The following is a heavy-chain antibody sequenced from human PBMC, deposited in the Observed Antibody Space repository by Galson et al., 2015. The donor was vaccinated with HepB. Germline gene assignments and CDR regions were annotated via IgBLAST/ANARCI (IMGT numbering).Heavy chain of an antibody. CDR2: SFPGDSIP. Sequence: QSGAEVKKPGESLKISCKGSGYSFTSYWIGWVRQMPGKGLGGMGTSFPGDSIPRYSPSFQGQVTISADKSISTAYLQWSSLKASDTAMYYCARQILGCGGDCYSLFDYWGQGTLVTVSS. D-gene: IGHD2-21*02. CDR1: GYSFTSYW. V-gene: IGHV5-51*01. J-gene: IGHJ4*02. CDR3: ARQILGCGGDCYSLFDY.